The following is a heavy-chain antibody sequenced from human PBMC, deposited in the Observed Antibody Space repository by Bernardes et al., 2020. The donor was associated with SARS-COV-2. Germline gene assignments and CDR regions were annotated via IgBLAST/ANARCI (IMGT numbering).Heavy chain of an antibody. CDR1: GFSFGDYG. CDR2: IRSKSHGGTT. J-gene: IGHJ4*02. Sequence: GGSLRLSCTTSGFSFGDYGMSWVRQAPGKGLEWLGFIRSKSHGGTTEYAASVKGRFTISRDDSNSISYLQMNSLKIEDTAVYYCTRAYYFGSGSYYEDYFDYWGQGTLVTVSS. D-gene: IGHD3-10*01. CDR3: TRAYYFGSGSYYEDYFDY. V-gene: IGHV3-49*04.